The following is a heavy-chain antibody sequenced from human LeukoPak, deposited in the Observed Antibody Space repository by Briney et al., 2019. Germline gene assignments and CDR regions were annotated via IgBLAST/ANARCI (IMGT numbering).Heavy chain of an antibody. V-gene: IGHV3-9*01. Sequence: GGSLRLSCAASGFTFDDYAMHWVRQAPGKGLEWVSGISWNSGSIGYADSVKGRFTISRDNAKNSLYLQMNSLRAEDTALYYCAKDARGVATNFDYWGQGTLVTVSS. CDR3: AKDARGVATNFDY. J-gene: IGHJ4*02. CDR2: ISWNSGSI. D-gene: IGHD5-12*01. CDR1: GFTFDDYA.